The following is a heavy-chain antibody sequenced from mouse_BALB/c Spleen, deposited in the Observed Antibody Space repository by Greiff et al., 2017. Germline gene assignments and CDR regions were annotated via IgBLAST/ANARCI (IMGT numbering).Heavy chain of an antibody. J-gene: IGHJ2*01. CDR1: GFNIKDTY. CDR2: IDPANGNT. D-gene: IGHD2-14*01. Sequence: VQLQQSGAELVKPGASVKLSCTASGFNIKDTYMHWVKQRPEQGLEWIGRIDPANGNTKYDPKFQGKATITADTSSNTAYLQLSSLTSEDTAVYYCARWGVRRATLYYLDYGGQGTTRTVAS. V-gene: IGHV14-3*02. CDR3: ARWGVRRATLYYLDY.